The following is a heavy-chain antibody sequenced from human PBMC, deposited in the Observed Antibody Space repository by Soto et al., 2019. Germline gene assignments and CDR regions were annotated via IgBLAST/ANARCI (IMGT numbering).Heavy chain of an antibody. V-gene: IGHV3-23*01. D-gene: IGHD3-3*01. J-gene: IGHJ4*02. CDR3: AKDVLQFLQWFTEDRYYFDY. CDR2: ISGSGGST. Sequence: EVQLLESGGGLVHPGGSLRLSCVASGFTFSTHAMNWVRQAPGKGLEWVSGISGSGGSTYYADSVKGRFTISRDNSKNTVYLQINSLRAEDTAVYYCAKDVLQFLQWFTEDRYYFDYWGQGTLVTVSS. CDR1: GFTFSTHA.